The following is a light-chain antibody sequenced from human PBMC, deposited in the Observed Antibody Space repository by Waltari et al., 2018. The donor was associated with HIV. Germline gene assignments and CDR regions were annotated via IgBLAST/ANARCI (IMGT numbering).Light chain of an antibody. V-gene: IGKV4-1*01. Sequence: DIVMTQSPDSLSVPLGGRATINCASSQSLLYPSNNETYLAWYQKKPSQAPTLLIYWASRRAPGVPARFSGGGSGTEFTLTIASLRAADVAVYYCQQYYTGPVTFGPGTQVEI. CDR3: QQYYTGPVT. CDR2: WAS. CDR1: QSLLYPSNNETY. J-gene: IGKJ3*01.